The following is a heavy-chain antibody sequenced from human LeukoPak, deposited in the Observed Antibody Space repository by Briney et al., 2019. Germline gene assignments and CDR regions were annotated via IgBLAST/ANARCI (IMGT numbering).Heavy chain of an antibody. J-gene: IGHJ6*04. V-gene: IGHV4-31*03. CDR1: GGSISSGGYY. Sequence: KPSQTLSLTCTVSGGSISSGGYYWSWIRQHPGKGLEWIGYIYYSGSTYYNPSLKSRVTISVDTSKNQFSLKLSSVTAADTAVYYCARGGGSMVRGVIPRYGMDDWGKGTTVTVSS. CDR3: ARGGGSMVRGVIPRYGMDD. D-gene: IGHD3-10*01. CDR2: IYYSGST.